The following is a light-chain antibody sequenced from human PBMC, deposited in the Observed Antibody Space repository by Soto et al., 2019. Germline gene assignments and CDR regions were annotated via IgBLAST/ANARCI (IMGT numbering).Light chain of an antibody. J-gene: IGKJ5*01. Sequence: ETVFSQSPSTLSLSPGEGATLYCRASQSINTYLAWYQQKPGQAPRLLIYDASKRATGIPARFSGSGSGTNFTLTISSLEPEDFAVYYCQQRRSWQVTFGQGTRLEV. CDR3: QQRRSWQVT. V-gene: IGKV3D-11*02. CDR1: QSINTY. CDR2: DAS.